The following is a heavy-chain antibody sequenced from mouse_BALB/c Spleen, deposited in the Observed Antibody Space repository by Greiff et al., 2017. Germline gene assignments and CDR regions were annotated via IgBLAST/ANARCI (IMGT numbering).Heavy chain of an antibody. Sequence: LVESGPELVKPGASVKISCKASGYTFTDYYINWVKQKPGQGLEWIGWIYPGSGNTKYNEKFKGKATLTVDTSSSTAYMQLSSLTSEDTAVYLCAREYGNPRGFAYWGQGTLVTVSA. D-gene: IGHD2-10*02. CDR3: AREYGNPRGFAY. CDR1: GYTFTDYY. V-gene: IGHV1-84*02. CDR2: IYPGSGNT. J-gene: IGHJ3*01.